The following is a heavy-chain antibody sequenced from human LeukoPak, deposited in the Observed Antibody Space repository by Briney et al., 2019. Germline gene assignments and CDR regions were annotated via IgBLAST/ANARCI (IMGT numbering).Heavy chain of an antibody. CDR3: AKLAVTTFHYFDY. CDR1: GFTFSSYE. Sequence: GGSLRLSCAASGFTFSSYEMNWVRQAPGKGLEWVSAISGSDYSTYYADSVKGRFTISRDTSKNTLYLQMNSLRAEDTAVYYCAKLAVTTFHYFDYWGQGTLVTVSS. D-gene: IGHD4-17*01. CDR2: ISGSDYST. J-gene: IGHJ4*02. V-gene: IGHV3-23*01.